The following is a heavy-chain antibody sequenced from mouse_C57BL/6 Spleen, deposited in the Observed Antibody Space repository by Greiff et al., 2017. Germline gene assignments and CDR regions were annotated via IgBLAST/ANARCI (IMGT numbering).Heavy chain of an antibody. J-gene: IGHJ4*01. CDR2: ISYSGST. CDR1: GYSITSGYD. Sequence: EVQLQQSGPGMVKPSQSLSLTCTVTGYSITSGYDWHWIRHFPGNKLEWMGYISYSGSTNYNPSLKSRISITHDTSKNHFFLKLNSVTTEDTATYYCARANYAYAMDYWGQGTSVTVSS. V-gene: IGHV3-1*01. CDR3: ARANYAYAMDY. D-gene: IGHD2-1*01.